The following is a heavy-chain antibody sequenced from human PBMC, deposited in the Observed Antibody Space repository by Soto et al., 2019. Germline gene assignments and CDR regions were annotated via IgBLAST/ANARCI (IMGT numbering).Heavy chain of an antibody. CDR1: GFTFSSYA. CDR3: AREVNPTGVFDY. V-gene: IGHV3-30-3*01. Sequence: GGSLRLSCAASGFTFSSYAMHWVRQAPGKGLEWVAVISYDGSNKYYADSVKGRFTISRDNSKNTLYLQMNSLRAEDTAVYYCAREVNPTGVFDYWGQGTLVTVSS. D-gene: IGHD7-27*01. J-gene: IGHJ4*02. CDR2: ISYDGSNK.